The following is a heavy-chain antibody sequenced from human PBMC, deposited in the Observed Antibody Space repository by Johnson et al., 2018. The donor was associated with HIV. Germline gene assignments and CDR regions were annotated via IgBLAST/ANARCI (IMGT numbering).Heavy chain of an antibody. Sequence: QVQLVESGGGVVQPGRSLRLSCAASGFTFSSYAMHWVRQAPGKGLEWVAVILYDGINKYYADSVKGRFTISRDNYKNTEYLQMNSLRAEDTALYYCARVATADDDAFDIWGLGTIVTVSS. CDR3: ARVATADDDAFDI. D-gene: IGHD5-18*01. CDR2: ILYDGINK. J-gene: IGHJ3*02. CDR1: GFTFSSYA. V-gene: IGHV3-30*01.